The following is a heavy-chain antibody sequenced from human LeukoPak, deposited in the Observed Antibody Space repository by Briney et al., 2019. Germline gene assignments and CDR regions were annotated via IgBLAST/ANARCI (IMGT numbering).Heavy chain of an antibody. J-gene: IGHJ3*02. CDR2: IYHSGST. CDR1: GGSISSGGYS. Sequence: SETLSLTCAVSGGSISSGGYSWSWIRQPPGKGLEWIGYIYHSGSTYYNPSLKGRVTISVDRSKNQFSLKLSSVTAADTAVYYCARGRKRYCSSTSCRLPDAFDIWGQGTMVTVSS. V-gene: IGHV4-30-2*01. CDR3: ARGRKRYCSSTSCRLPDAFDI. D-gene: IGHD2-2*01.